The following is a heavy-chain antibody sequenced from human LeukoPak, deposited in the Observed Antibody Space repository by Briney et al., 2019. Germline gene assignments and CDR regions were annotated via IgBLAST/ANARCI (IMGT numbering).Heavy chain of an antibody. CDR3: ARGEAAAGPMDYMDV. Sequence: PSETLSLTCAGYGGSFSGYYWSWIRQPPGKGLEWIGEVNHSGSTNYNPSLKSRVTMSVDTSKNQFSLKLSSVTAADTAVYYCARGEAAAGPMDYMDVWDTGATVTVS. CDR1: GGSFSGYY. CDR2: VNHSGST. V-gene: IGHV4-34*01. D-gene: IGHD6-13*01. J-gene: IGHJ6*03.